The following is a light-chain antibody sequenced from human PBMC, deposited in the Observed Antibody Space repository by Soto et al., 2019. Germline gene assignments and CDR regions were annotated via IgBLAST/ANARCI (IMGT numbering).Light chain of an antibody. Sequence: DIVMTQTPLSSPVTLGQPASISCRSSQSLVHSDGNTYLSWLHQRPGQPPRLLIYQISKRFSGVPDRFSGSGAGTDFTLTINTLQPEDFAVYYCQQYYQWPSYIFGQGTK. CDR3: QQYYQWPSYI. CDR2: QIS. V-gene: IGKV2-24*01. CDR1: QSLVHSDGNTY. J-gene: IGKJ2*01.